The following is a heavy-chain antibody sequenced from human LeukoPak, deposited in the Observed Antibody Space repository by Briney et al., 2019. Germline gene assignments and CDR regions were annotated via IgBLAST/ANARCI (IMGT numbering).Heavy chain of an antibody. CDR1: GGSISSGGYY. CDR2: IYRSGST. J-gene: IGHJ4*02. D-gene: IGHD4-11*01. CDR3: ARVLQPRYYFDY. Sequence: SETLSLTCTVSGGSISSGGYYWSWIRQPPGKGLEWIGYIYRSGSTYYNPSLKSRVTISVDRSKNQFSLKLSSVTAADTAVYYCARVLQPRYYFDYWGQGTLVTVSS. V-gene: IGHV4-30-2*01.